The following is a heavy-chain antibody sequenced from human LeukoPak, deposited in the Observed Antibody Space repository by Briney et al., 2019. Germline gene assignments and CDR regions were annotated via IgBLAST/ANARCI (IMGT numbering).Heavy chain of an antibody. CDR3: ARDDSSSWYHEY. CDR2: MNPNSGNT. Sequence: ASVKVSCKASGYTFTSYDINWVRQATGQGLEWMGWMNPNSGNTGYAQKFQGRVTMTRNTSISTAYMELSSLRSEDTAVYYCARDDSSSWYHEYWGQGTLVTVSS. CDR1: GYTFTSYD. D-gene: IGHD6-13*01. J-gene: IGHJ1*01. V-gene: IGHV1-8*01.